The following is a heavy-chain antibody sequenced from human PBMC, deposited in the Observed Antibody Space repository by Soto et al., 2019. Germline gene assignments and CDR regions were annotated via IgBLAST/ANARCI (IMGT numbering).Heavy chain of an antibody. V-gene: IGHV1-2*04. CDR2: INPNSGGT. CDR3: ARTPAYYYDSSGYYYFDY. J-gene: IGHJ4*02. Sequence: ASVKVSCKASGYTFTGYYMHWVRQAPGQGLEWMGWINPNSGGTNYAQKFQRWVTMTRDTSISTAYMELSRLRSDDTAVYYCARTPAYYYDSSGYYYFDYWGQGTLVTVSS. D-gene: IGHD3-22*01. CDR1: GYTFTGYY.